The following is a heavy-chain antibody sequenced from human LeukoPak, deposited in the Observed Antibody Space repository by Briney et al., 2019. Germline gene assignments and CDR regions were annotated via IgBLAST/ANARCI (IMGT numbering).Heavy chain of an antibody. CDR2: TYYRSKWYN. CDR1: GDSVSSNSAA. CDR3: ARVASSSLTPWNWFDP. J-gene: IGHJ5*02. Sequence: SQTLSLTFAISGDSVSSNSAAWNWIRQSPSRGLEWLGRTYYRSKWYNDYAVSVKSRITINPDTSKNQFSLQLNSVTPEDTAVYYCARVASSSLTPWNWFDPWGQGTLVTVSS. V-gene: IGHV6-1*01. D-gene: IGHD6-6*01.